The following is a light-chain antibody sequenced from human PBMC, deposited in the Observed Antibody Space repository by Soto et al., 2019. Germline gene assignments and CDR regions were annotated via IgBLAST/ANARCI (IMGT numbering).Light chain of an antibody. J-gene: IGLJ3*02. CDR3: QSYDSSIRV. Sequence: NFMLTQPHSVSESPGKTVTISCTRSSGSIASNYVQWYQQRPGSAPTTVIYEDNQRPAGVPDRSSGSIDSSSNSASLTISGLKTEDEADYYGQSYDSSIRVFGGGTKLTVL. V-gene: IGLV6-57*03. CDR1: SGSIASNY. CDR2: EDN.